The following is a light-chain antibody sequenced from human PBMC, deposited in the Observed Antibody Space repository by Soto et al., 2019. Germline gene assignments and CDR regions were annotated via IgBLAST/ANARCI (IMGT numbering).Light chain of an antibody. CDR3: SSYAGKTVF. V-gene: IGLV2-23*01. CDR1: SSHIGSYNF. J-gene: IGLJ2*01. CDR2: EDD. Sequence: QSALTQPASVSGSPGQSITISCTVTSSHIGSYNFVSWYQQHPGKAPKLLIDEDDKRHSGVSHRFSGSKSGNTASLAVSVLHADDAADYYCSSYAGKTVFFGGGTKLTVL.